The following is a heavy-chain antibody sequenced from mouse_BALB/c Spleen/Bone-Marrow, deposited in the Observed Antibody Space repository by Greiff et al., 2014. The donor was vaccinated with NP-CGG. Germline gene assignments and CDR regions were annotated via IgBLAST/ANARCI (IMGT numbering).Heavy chain of an antibody. CDR3: GGQDGYYGGFAY. CDR2: INPYNGDT. Sequence: VQLKESGPELVKPGASVKISCKASGYSFTGYFMNWVKQSHGKSLEWIGRINPYNGDTFYNQKFKGKATLTVDISSSTAHMELLSLTSEDSAVYYCGGQDGYYGGFAYWGQGTLVTVSA. CDR1: GYSFTGYF. D-gene: IGHD2-3*01. V-gene: IGHV1-37*01. J-gene: IGHJ3*01.